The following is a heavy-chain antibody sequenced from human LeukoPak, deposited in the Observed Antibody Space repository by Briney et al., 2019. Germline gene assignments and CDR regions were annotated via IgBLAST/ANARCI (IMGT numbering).Heavy chain of an antibody. J-gene: IGHJ5*02. CDR2: INPNSGGT. Sequence: ASVKVSCKASGYTFTSYYMHWVRQAPGQGLEWMGWINPNSGGTNYAQKFQGRVTMTRDTSISTAYMELSRLRSDDTAVYYCARVPRITMVRGGPHNWFDPWGQGTLVTVSS. D-gene: IGHD3-10*01. V-gene: IGHV1-2*02. CDR1: GYTFTSYY. CDR3: ARVPRITMVRGGPHNWFDP.